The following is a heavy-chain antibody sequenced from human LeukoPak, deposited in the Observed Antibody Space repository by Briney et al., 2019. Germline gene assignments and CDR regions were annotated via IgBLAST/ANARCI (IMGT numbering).Heavy chain of an antibody. CDR1: GFTFSDYY. J-gene: IGHJ4*02. CDR3: ARELATSGSYYRSPAADY. V-gene: IGHV3-11*01. CDR2: ISSSGSTI. Sequence: GGSLRLSCAASGFTFSDYYMSWIRQAPGKGLEWVSYISSSGSTIYYADSVKARFTISRDNAKNSLYLQMTSLRAEDTAVYYCARELATSGSYYRSPAADYWGQGTLVTVSS. D-gene: IGHD1-26*01.